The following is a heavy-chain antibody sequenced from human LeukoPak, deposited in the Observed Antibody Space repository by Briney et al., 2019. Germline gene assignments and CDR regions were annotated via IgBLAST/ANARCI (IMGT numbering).Heavy chain of an antibody. D-gene: IGHD6-13*01. V-gene: IGHV3-23*01. J-gene: IGHJ5*02. CDR2: ISGSGGST. CDR3: AKGSAAAGTGIDP. Sequence: PGGSLRLSRAPSGFTPSRYAMSWVRQAPGKGLEWVSAISGSGGSTYYADSVKGRFTISRDNSKNTLYLQMNSLRAEDTAVYYCAKGSAAAGTGIDPWGQGTLVTVSS. CDR1: GFTPSRYA.